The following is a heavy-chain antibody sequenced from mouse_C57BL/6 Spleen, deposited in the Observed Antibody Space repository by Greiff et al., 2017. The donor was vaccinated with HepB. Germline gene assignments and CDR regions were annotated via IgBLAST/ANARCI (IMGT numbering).Heavy chain of an antibody. J-gene: IGHJ2*01. CDR1: GYTFTSYW. Sequence: VQLQQPGAELVRPGPSVKLSCKASGYTFTSYWMHWVKQRPGQGLEWIGVIDPSDSYTNYNQKFKGKATLTVDTSSSTAYMQLSSLTSEDSAVYYCARSVFITTVVAKDYWGQGTTLTVSS. V-gene: IGHV1-59*01. CDR3: ARSVFITTVVAKDY. D-gene: IGHD1-1*01. CDR2: IDPSDSYT.